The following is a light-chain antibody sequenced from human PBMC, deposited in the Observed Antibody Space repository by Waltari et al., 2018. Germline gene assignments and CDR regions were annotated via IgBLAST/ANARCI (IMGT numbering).Light chain of an antibody. CDR2: DTT. Sequence: PLWFPQTLGRAPRTLIYDTTNKHSWTPARFSGSLLGGEAALTLSGAQPEDEAEYYCLLFYNGARVFGGGTKLTVL. V-gene: IGLV7-46*01. CDR3: LLFYNGARV. J-gene: IGLJ3*02.